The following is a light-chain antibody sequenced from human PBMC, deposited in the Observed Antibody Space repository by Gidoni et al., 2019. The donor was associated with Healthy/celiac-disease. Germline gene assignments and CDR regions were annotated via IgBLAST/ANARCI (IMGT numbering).Light chain of an antibody. CDR1: ESVSSN. CDR2: GAA. Sequence: IGMTQSPATLSVSPGARATLSCRASESVSSNLAWYQQKPGQAPRLLIYGAATRATGIPARFSGSGSGTEFTLTNSSLQSEDFAVYYCQQYNNWPALTFGGGTKVEIK. CDR3: QQYNNWPALT. V-gene: IGKV3-15*01. J-gene: IGKJ4*01.